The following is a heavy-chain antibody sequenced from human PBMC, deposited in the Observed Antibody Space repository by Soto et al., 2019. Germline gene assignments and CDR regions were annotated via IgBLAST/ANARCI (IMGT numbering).Heavy chain of an antibody. CDR2: ISSSNNYT. CDR3: ASSRGYSYGNWFDP. V-gene: IGHV3-11*06. Sequence: PGGSRRLSCVASGFTFSYSCMSWIRQAPGKGLEWVSYISSSNNYTNYGDSVKGRFTISRDNAKNSLYLQMNSLRAEDTAVYYCASSRGYSYGNWFDPWGQGTLVTVSS. D-gene: IGHD5-18*01. J-gene: IGHJ5*02. CDR1: GFTFSYSC.